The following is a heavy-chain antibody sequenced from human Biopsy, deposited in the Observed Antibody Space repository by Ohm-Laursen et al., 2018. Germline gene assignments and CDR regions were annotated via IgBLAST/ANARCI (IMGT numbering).Heavy chain of an antibody. CDR1: GFPFTGFS. D-gene: IGHD1-1*01. CDR3: AADINVWNVNY. CDR2: ITSGSSYI. Sequence: SLRLSCAASGFPFTGFSMDWVRQAPGKGLEWVASITSGSSYIYYADSVKGRFTISRDNSRDTLYLQMSSLRSEDTAVYYYAADINVWNVNYWGQGTQVTVSS. V-gene: IGHV3-21*04. J-gene: IGHJ4*02.